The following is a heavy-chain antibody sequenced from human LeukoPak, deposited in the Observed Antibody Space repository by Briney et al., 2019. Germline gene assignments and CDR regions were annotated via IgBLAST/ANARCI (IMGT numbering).Heavy chain of an antibody. V-gene: IGHV1-69*04. CDR3: ARDWSYYDSSGFLDY. D-gene: IGHD3-22*01. Sequence: SVKVSCKASGGTFSSYAISWVRQAPGQGLEWMGRIIPILGIANYAQKFQGRVTITADKSTSTAYMELSSLRSEDTAVYYCARDWSYYDSSGFLDYWGQGTLVTVPS. J-gene: IGHJ4*02. CDR1: GGTFSSYA. CDR2: IIPILGIA.